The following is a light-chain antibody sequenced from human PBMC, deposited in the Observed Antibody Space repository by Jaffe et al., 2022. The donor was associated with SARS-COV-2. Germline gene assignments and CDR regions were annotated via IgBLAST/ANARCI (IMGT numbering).Light chain of an antibody. CDR2: RSI. CDR1: SSNIGSNS. Sequence: QSVLTQPPSTSGTPGQRVAISCSGRSSNIGSNSVFWYQQLPGTAPKLLIYRSIQRPSGVPDRFSGSKSGTSASLTISGLRSEDEADYYCAAWDDSLSGVIFGGGTKLTVL. CDR3: AAWDDSLSGVI. J-gene: IGLJ2*01. V-gene: IGLV1-47*01.